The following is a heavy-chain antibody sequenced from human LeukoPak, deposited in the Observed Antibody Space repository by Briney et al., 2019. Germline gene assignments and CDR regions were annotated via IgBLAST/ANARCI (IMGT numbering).Heavy chain of an antibody. Sequence: PSGTLSLTCAVYGGSFSGYYWSWIRQPPGKGLEWIGEINHSGSTNYNPSLKSRVTISVDTSKNQFSLKLSSVTAADTAVYYCARAYGYSYGRNWFDPWGQGTLVTVSS. CDR3: ARAYGYSYGRNWFDP. D-gene: IGHD5-18*01. CDR1: GGSFSGYY. CDR2: INHSGST. V-gene: IGHV4-34*01. J-gene: IGHJ5*02.